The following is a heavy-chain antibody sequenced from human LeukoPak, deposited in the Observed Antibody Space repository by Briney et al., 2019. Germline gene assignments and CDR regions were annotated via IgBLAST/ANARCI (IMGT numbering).Heavy chain of an antibody. J-gene: IGHJ6*02. V-gene: IGHV3-23*01. CDR2: ISGNGATT. Sequence: GGSLRLSCAASGFTFSNYAMSWVRQAPGKGLEWVSGISGNGATTYYADSVKGRFTISRDNSKNTLYLQMNSLRAEDTAVYYCAREIRYFDPYGMDVWGQGTTVTVSS. CDR1: GFTFSNYA. D-gene: IGHD3-9*01. CDR3: AREIRYFDPYGMDV.